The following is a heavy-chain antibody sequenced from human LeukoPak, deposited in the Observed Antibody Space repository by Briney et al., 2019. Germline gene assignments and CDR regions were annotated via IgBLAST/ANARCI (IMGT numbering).Heavy chain of an antibody. CDR2: INPNSGGT. J-gene: IGHJ6*02. CDR1: GYTFTGYY. Sequence: GASVKVSCKASGYTFTGYYMHWVRQAPGQGLEWMGWINPNSGGTNYAQKFQGRVTMTRDTSISTAYMELSRLRSDDTAVYYCASDLLYDILTGYPNYYGMDVWGQGTTVTVSS. D-gene: IGHD3-9*01. CDR3: ASDLLYDILTGYPNYYGMDV. V-gene: IGHV1-2*02.